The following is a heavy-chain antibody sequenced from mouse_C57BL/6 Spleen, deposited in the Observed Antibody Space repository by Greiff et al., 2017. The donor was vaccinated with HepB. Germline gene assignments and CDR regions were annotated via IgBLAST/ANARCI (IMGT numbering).Heavy chain of an antibody. CDR2: IDPNSGGT. CDR3: ARSGPDGFDD. CDR1: GYTFTSYW. Sequence: QVQLKQPGAELVKPGASVKLSCKASGYTFTSYWMHWVKQRPGRGLEWIGRIDPNSGGTKYNEKFKSKATLTVDKPSSTAYMQLSSLTSEDSAVYYCARSGPDGFDDWGQGTTLTVSS. D-gene: IGHD3-2*02. J-gene: IGHJ2*01. V-gene: IGHV1-72*01.